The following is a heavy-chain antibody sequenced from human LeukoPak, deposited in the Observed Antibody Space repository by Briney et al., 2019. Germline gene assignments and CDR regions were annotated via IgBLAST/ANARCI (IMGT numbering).Heavy chain of an antibody. J-gene: IGHJ5*02. CDR2: INPNSGGT. CDR1: GYTFTGYY. Sequence: ASVKVSCKASGYTFTGYYMHWVRQAPGQGLEWMGRINPNSGGTNYAQKFQGRVTMTRDTSISTAYMELSRLRSDDTAVYYCARELGTPSRPEDWFGPWGQGTLVTVSS. V-gene: IGHV1-2*06. CDR3: ARELGTPSRPEDWFGP. D-gene: IGHD1-1*01.